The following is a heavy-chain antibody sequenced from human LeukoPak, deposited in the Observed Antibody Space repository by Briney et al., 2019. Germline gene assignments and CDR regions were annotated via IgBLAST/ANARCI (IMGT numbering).Heavy chain of an antibody. Sequence: PGGSLRLSCAASGFTFSDYSMNWVRQAPGEGLEWVSSISSSSTYMYYADSVKGRFTISRDNAKNSLYLQMNSLRAEDTAVYYCARRNLRSGSSPGFDPWGHGSLVIVSS. CDR2: ISSSSTYM. V-gene: IGHV3-21*01. J-gene: IGHJ5*02. D-gene: IGHD3-10*01. CDR1: GFTFSDYS. CDR3: ARRNLRSGSSPGFDP.